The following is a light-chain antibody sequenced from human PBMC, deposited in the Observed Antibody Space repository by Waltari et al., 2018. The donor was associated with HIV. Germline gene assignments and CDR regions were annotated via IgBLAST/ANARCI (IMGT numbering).Light chain of an antibody. Sequence: DIQMTQSPSSLSASIGDRVTITFRPSQTISSYLNWYQQKPGKDPKLLIYAASSLQGGVPSRFSGSGSGTDFTLTISSLQREDFATYYCQQTDSTPYTFGQGTKLEIK. V-gene: IGKV1-39*01. J-gene: IGKJ2*01. CDR1: QTISSY. CDR2: AAS. CDR3: QQTDSTPYT.